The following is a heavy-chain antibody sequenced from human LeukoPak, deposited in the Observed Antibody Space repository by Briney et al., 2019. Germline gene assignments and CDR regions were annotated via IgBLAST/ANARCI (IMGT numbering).Heavy chain of an antibody. D-gene: IGHD2-2*01. CDR1: GFTFSSYG. CDR3: ARERGEDCSSTSCYLDAFDI. CDR2: IWYDGSNK. V-gene: IGHV3-33*01. J-gene: IGHJ3*02. Sequence: PGGSLRLSCAASGFTFSSYGMHWVRQAPGKGPEWVAVIWYDGSNKYYADSVKGRFTISRDNSKNTLYLQMNSLRAEDTAVYYCARERGEDCSSTSCYLDAFDIWGQGTMVTVSS.